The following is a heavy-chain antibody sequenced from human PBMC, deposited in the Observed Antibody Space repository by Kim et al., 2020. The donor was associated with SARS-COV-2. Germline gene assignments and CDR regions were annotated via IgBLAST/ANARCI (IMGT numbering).Heavy chain of an antibody. CDR2: INHDGST. J-gene: IGHJ4*02. CDR3: VRGLVGAHAVIDF. CDR1: GGSFSGHY. V-gene: IGHV4-34*01. Sequence: SETLSLTCAVYGGSFSGHYWTWIRQPPGKGLEWIGEINHDGSTNCNPSLKSRVTMSVDTSKNQFSLKLNSVTDADAAVYYCVRGLVGAHAVIDFWGQGTLVTVSP. D-gene: IGHD1-26*01.